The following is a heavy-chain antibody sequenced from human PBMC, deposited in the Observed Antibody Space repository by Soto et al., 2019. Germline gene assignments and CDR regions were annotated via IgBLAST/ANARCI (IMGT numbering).Heavy chain of an antibody. V-gene: IGHV3-23*01. J-gene: IGHJ4*02. CDR1: GFTFNSYA. CDR2: ISGSGGST. Sequence: GGSLRLSCAASGFTFNSYAMSWVRQAPGKGLEWVSAISGSGGSTYYADSVKGRFTISRDNSKNTLYLQMNSLRAEDTAVYYCAKLAGIAVAKPRFDYWGQGTLVTVSS. D-gene: IGHD6-19*01. CDR3: AKLAGIAVAKPRFDY.